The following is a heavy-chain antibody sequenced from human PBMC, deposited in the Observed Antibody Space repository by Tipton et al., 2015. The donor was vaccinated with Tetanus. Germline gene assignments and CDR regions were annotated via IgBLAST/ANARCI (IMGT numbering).Heavy chain of an antibody. D-gene: IGHD3-9*01. CDR3: ARHSSLKALNY. Sequence: TLSLTCTVSGGSISGGDYVWNWIRQPPGKGLEWIGSAYYSGSTYYNPSLKSRVTISVDTSKNQLSLELSSVTAADTAVYYCARHSSLKALNYWGQGTLVTASS. CDR2: AYYSGST. CDR1: GGSISGGDYV. J-gene: IGHJ4*02. V-gene: IGHV4-39*01.